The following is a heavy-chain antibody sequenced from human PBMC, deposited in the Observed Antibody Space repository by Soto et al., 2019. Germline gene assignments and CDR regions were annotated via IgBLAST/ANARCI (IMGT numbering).Heavy chain of an antibody. V-gene: IGHV3-30-3*01. CDR3: ARVGGIAAAGTWNYYYGMDV. Sequence: QVQLVESGGGVVQPGRSLRLSCAASGFTFSSYAMHWVRQAPGKGLEWVAVISYDGSNKYYADSVKGRFTISRDNSKNTLYLQMNSLRAEDTAVYYCARVGGIAAAGTWNYYYGMDVWGQGTTVTGSS. J-gene: IGHJ6*02. CDR1: GFTFSSYA. CDR2: ISYDGSNK. D-gene: IGHD6-13*01.